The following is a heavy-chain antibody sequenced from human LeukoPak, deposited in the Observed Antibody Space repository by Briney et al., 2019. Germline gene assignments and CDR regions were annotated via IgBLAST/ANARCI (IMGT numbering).Heavy chain of an antibody. J-gene: IGHJ4*02. CDR1: GFTFSDYY. D-gene: IGHD3-22*01. CDR3: ARFGYYYDSSGYTSDY. V-gene: IGHV3-11*01. CDR2: ISSSGSTI. Sequence: GGSLRLSCAASGFTFSDYYMSWICQAPGKGLEWVSYISSSGSTIYYADSVKGRFTISRDNAKNSLYLQMNSLRAEDTAVYYCARFGYYYDSSGYTSDYWGQGTLVTVSS.